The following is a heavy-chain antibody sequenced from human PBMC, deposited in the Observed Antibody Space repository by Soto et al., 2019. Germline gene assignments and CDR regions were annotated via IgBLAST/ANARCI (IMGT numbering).Heavy chain of an antibody. Sequence: QVQLVQSGAEVKKPGASVKVSCKGSGYTFSSYGINWVRQAPGQGLEWMGWISTYNGNTEYAQNLQGRVTMTTDTSTSTSYVELRSLRSDDTAIYYCARERVSIGPDYWGQGTLVTVSS. CDR2: ISTYNGNT. D-gene: IGHD3-16*01. CDR1: GYTFSSYG. CDR3: ARERVSIGPDY. J-gene: IGHJ4*02. V-gene: IGHV1-18*01.